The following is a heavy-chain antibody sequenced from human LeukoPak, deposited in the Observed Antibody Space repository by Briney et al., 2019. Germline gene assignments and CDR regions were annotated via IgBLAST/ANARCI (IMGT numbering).Heavy chain of an antibody. J-gene: IGHJ4*02. CDR3: ASTYYDSSGYYYEDY. Sequence: SETLSLTCTVSGGSISSSSYYWGWIRQPPGKGLEWIGGIYYSGSTYYNPSLKSRVTISVDTSKNQFSLKLSSVTAADTAVYYCASTYYDSSGYYYEDYWGQGTLATVSS. CDR1: GGSISSSSYY. CDR2: IYYSGST. D-gene: IGHD3-22*01. V-gene: IGHV4-39*01.